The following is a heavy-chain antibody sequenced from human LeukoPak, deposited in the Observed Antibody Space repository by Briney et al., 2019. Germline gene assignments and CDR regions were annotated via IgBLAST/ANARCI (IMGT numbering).Heavy chain of an antibody. Sequence: PGGSLRLSCAASGFTFSDHYMSWIRQAPGKGLEWVSYISSSSSNRNYADSVKGRFTISRDNAKNSLYLQMNSLRAEDTAVYYCARGGDYGDVTDYWGQGTLVTVSS. D-gene: IGHD4-17*01. V-gene: IGHV3-11*05. CDR2: ISSSSSNR. J-gene: IGHJ4*02. CDR3: ARGGDYGDVTDY. CDR1: GFTFSDHY.